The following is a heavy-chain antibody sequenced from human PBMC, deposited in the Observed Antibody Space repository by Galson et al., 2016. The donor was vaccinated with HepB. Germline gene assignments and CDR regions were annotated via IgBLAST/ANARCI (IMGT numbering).Heavy chain of an antibody. J-gene: IGHJ6*02. CDR2: INAGNGNT. D-gene: IGHD5-12*01. V-gene: IGHV1-3*01. Sequence: SVKVSCKASGYTFSTYAIHWVRQAPGQRVEWMGWINAGNGNTKYSQTFQGRVTITRDTSASTAYMEVSSVRSEDTAVYYCARDRAYSGYDTHYYYYGMDVWGQGTTVTVAS. CDR1: GYTFSTYA. CDR3: ARDRAYSGYDTHYYYYGMDV.